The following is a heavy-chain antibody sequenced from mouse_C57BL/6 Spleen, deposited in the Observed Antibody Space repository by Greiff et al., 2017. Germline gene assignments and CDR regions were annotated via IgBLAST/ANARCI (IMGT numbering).Heavy chain of an antibody. CDR1: GYTFTDYY. J-gene: IGHJ1*03. D-gene: IGHD1-1*01. CDR3: AREGYYPRGYFDV. V-gene: IGHV1-26*01. CDR2: INPNNGGT. Sequence: VQLQQSGPELVKPGASVKISCKASGYTFTDYYMNWVKQSHGKSLEWIGDINPNNGGTSYNQKFKGKATLTVDKSSSTAYMELRSLTSEDSAVYYCAREGYYPRGYFDVWGTGTTVTVSS.